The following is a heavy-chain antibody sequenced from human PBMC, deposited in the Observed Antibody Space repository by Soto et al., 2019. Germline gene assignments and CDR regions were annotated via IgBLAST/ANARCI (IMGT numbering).Heavy chain of an antibody. J-gene: IGHJ4*02. V-gene: IGHV3-48*03. Sequence: LRLSCAASGFAFSNYEMNWVRQAPGKGLEWVSYISLSGSTIYYADSVKGRFTISRDDAKNSLYLQMDSLRADDTAVYYCARESFSASPNFFDDWGQGTLVTVSS. D-gene: IGHD3-3*02. CDR3: ARESFSASPNFFDD. CDR2: ISLSGSTI. CDR1: GFAFSNYE.